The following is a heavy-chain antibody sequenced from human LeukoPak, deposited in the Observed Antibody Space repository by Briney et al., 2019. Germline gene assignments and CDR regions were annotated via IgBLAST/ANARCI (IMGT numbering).Heavy chain of an antibody. J-gene: IGHJ4*02. CDR3: ARVDGSADY. CDR2: MNPKSGNT. D-gene: IGHD3-22*01. Sequence: ASVKVSCKASGYTFTRYDINRVRQATGQGLEWMGWMNPKSGNTGHAQKFQGRVTITRDTSISTVYMELSSLRSEDTAVYFCARVDGSADYWGQGTLVTVSS. CDR1: GYTFTRYD. V-gene: IGHV1-8*03.